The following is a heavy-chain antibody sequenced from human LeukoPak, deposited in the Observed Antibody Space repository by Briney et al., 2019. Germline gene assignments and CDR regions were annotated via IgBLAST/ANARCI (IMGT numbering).Heavy chain of an antibody. CDR2: ISGSGGST. J-gene: IGHJ4*02. CDR1: GFTVSSNY. CDR3: AKDQQWLNHY. D-gene: IGHD6-19*01. Sequence: GGSLRLSCAASGFTVSSNYMSWVRQAPGKGLEWVSAISGSGGSTYYADSVKGRFTISRDNSKNTLYLQMNSLRAEDTAVYYCAKDQQWLNHYWGQGTLVTVSS. V-gene: IGHV3-23*01.